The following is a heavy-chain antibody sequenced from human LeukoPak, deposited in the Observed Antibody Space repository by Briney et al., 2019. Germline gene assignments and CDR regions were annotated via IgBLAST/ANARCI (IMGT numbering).Heavy chain of an antibody. CDR3: ARSSGTGTFSY. CDR1: GGSISSSSYY. D-gene: IGHD6-25*01. Sequence: PSETLSLTCTVSGGSISSSSYYWGWIRQPPGKGLEWIGSIYYSGSTYYNPSLKSRVTISVDTSKNQFSLKLSSVTAADTAVYYCARSSGTGTFSYWGQGTLVTVSS. V-gene: IGHV4-39*01. CDR2: IYYSGST. J-gene: IGHJ4*02.